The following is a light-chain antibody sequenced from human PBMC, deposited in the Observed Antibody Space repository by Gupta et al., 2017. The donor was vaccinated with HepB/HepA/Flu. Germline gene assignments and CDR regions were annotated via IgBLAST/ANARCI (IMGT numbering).Light chain of an antibody. CDR1: QSVSSSY. J-gene: IGKJ1*01. V-gene: IGKV3-20*01. CDR3: QQYGSSPT. Sequence: EIVLTQSPGTLSLSPGARATLSCRASQSVSSSYLAWYQQKPGQAPRLLIYGASSRATGIPGSFSGSGCGTDFTVTISRLEAEDFVVYYFQQYGSSPTFGQGTKVEIK. CDR2: GAS.